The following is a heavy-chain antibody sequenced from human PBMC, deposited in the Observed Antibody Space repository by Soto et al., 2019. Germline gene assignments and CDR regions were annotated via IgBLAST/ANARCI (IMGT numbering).Heavy chain of an antibody. CDR2: IIPIFGTA. V-gene: IGHV1-69*13. J-gene: IGHJ3*02. CDR1: GGTFSSYA. Sequence: SVKVCCKASGGTFSSYAMSWVRQAPGQGLEWMGGIIPIFGTANYAQKFQGRVTITADESTSTAYMELSSLRSEDTAVYYCARDRCSGGSCYSITDAFDIWGQGTMVTVSS. D-gene: IGHD2-15*01. CDR3: ARDRCSGGSCYSITDAFDI.